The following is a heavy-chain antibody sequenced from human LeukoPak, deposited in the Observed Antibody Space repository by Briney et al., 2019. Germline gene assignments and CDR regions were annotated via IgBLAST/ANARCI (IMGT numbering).Heavy chain of an antibody. CDR2: IYSGGST. CDR1: GFTVSSNY. CDR3: ASPIAVAGTNVDY. V-gene: IGHV3-53*01. J-gene: IGHJ4*02. Sequence: PGGSLRLSCAASGFTVSSNYMSWVRQAPGKGLEWVSVIYSGGSTYYADSVKGRFTVSRDNSKNTLYLQMNSLRAEDTAVYYCASPIAVAGTNVDYWGQGTLVTVSS. D-gene: IGHD6-19*01.